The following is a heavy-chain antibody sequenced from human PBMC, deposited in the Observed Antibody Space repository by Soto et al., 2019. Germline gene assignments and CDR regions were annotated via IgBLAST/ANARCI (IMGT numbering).Heavy chain of an antibody. Sequence: PGGSLRLSCEACGRTFSAHWMTWVRQAPGKGPEWVANINQDGSKSDYVDSVKGRFTISRDNAKTSLFLQMNSLRAEDTAIYYCASRPSDASYYGVFDFWGRGTLVTVSS. V-gene: IGHV3-7*03. J-gene: IGHJ4*02. CDR3: ASRPSDASYYGVFDF. CDR2: INQDGSKS. D-gene: IGHD3-10*01. CDR1: GRTFSAHW.